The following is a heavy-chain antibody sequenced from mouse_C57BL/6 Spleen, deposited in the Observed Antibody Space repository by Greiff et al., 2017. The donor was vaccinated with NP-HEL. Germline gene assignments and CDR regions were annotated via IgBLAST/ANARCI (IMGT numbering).Heavy chain of an antibody. CDR3: ARHQGLDWYFDV. CDR1: GFTFSSYT. CDR2: ISGGGGNT. J-gene: IGHJ1*03. D-gene: IGHD3-2*02. V-gene: IGHV5-9*01. Sequence: EVHLVESGGGLVKPGGSLKLSCAASGFTFSSYTMSWVRQTPEKRLEWVATISGGGGNTYYPDSVKGRFTISRDNAKNTLYLQMSSLRSEDTALYYCARHQGLDWYFDVWGTGTTVTVSS.